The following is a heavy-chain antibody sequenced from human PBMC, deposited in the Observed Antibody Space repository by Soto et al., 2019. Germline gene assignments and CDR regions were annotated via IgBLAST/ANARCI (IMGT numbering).Heavy chain of an antibody. J-gene: IGHJ4*02. V-gene: IGHV3-53*01. Sequence: GGSLRLSCAASGFTVSSNYMSWVRQAPGKGLEWVSVIYSGGSTYYADSVKGRFTISRDNSKNTLYLQMNSLRAEDTAVYYCARVNYDILTGNPFDYWGQGTLVTVSS. CDR1: GFTVSSNY. CDR3: ARVNYDILTGNPFDY. CDR2: IYSGGST. D-gene: IGHD3-9*01.